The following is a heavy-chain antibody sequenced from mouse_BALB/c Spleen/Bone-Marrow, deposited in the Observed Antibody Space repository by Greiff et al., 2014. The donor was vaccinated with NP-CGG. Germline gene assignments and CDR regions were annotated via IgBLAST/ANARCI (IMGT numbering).Heavy chain of an antibody. J-gene: IGHJ1*01. V-gene: IGHV2-9*02. CDR3: ARDRADGNWYFDV. CDR2: IGTGRGT. Sequence: QVQLQQSXPGLVAPSQSLSITCTVSGLSLKNYGVHWVRQPPGKGLEWLGVIGTGRGTNYNSALMSRLSISKDNSKSQVFLKMNSLQTDDTAMYYCARDRADGNWYFDVWGAGTTVTVSS. CDR1: GLSLKNYG. D-gene: IGHD2-1*01.